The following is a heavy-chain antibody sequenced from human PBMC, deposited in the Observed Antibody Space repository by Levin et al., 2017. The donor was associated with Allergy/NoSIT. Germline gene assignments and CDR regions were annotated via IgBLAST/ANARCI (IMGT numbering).Heavy chain of an antibody. J-gene: IGHJ3*02. CDR2: IWYDGSNK. Sequence: LSLTCAASGFTFSSYGMHWVRQAPGKGLEWVAVIWYDGSNKYYADSVKGRFTISRDNSKNTLYLQMNSLRAEDTAVYYCAREGLGYCSSTSCSMSAFDIWGQGTMVTVSS. D-gene: IGHD2-2*01. CDR3: AREGLGYCSSTSCSMSAFDI. V-gene: IGHV3-33*01. CDR1: GFTFSSYG.